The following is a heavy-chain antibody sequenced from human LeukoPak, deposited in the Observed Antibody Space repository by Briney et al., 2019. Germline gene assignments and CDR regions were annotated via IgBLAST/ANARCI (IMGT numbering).Heavy chain of an antibody. CDR3: ARHEEEDGYNAKTFDY. D-gene: IGHD5-24*01. CDR2: TNYSRNT. CDR1: GGSISSSGNF. V-gene: IGHV4-39*01. Sequence: SETLSLTCTVSGGSISSSGNFWGWVRQPPGRGLEWIASTNYSRNTYYNPSLKSRVTISVDTSKNQFSLKLSSVTAADTAVYYCARHEEEDGYNAKTFDYWGQGTLVTVSS. J-gene: IGHJ4*02.